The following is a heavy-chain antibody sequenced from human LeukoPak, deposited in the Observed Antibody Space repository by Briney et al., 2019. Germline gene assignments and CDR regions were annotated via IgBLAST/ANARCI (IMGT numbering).Heavy chain of an antibody. CDR3: ARHSGNYFDY. CDR2: IYPDDSET. D-gene: IGHD1-26*01. CDR1: GYSFASYW. V-gene: IGHV5-51*01. Sequence: GESLKISCKGSGYSFASYWIGWVRQMPGKGLEWMGIIYPDDSETRYSSSFQGQVTISADKSISTAYLQWSSLKASDTAIYYCARHSGNYFDYWGQGTLVTVSS. J-gene: IGHJ4*02.